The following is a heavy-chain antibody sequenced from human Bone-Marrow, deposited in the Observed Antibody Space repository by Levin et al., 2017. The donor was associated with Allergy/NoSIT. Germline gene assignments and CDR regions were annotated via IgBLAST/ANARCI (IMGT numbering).Heavy chain of an antibody. CDR1: GGTFSSYA. CDR2: LIPIFGTT. J-gene: IGHJ4*02. V-gene: IGHV1-69*13. CDR3: ARDPIEVAGTGVAH. Sequence: EASVKVSCKASGGTFSSYAISWVRQAPGQGLEWMGGLIPIFGTTNYAQKFQGRLTITADESTSTAYMDLSSLRSEDTAVYYCARDPIEVAGTGVAHWGQGTLVTVSS. D-gene: IGHD6-19*01.